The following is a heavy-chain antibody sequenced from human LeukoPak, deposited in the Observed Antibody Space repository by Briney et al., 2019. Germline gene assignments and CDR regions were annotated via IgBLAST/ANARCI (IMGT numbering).Heavy chain of an antibody. CDR1: RFTVSSNY. D-gene: IGHD1-26*01. CDR2: IYSGGST. CDR3: ARDKWELHYYYYGMDV. J-gene: IGHJ6*02. Sequence: GGSLRLSCAASRFTVSSNYMSWVRQAPGKGLEWVSVIYSGGSTYYADSVKGRFTISRDNSKNTLYLQMNSLRAEDTAVYYCARDKWELHYYYYGMDVWGQGTTVTVSS. V-gene: IGHV3-53*01.